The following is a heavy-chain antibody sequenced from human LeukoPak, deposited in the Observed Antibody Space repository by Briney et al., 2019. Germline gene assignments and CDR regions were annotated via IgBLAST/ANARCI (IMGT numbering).Heavy chain of an antibody. Sequence: ASVKVSCKASGYTFTSYGISWVRQAPGQGLEWMGWISAYNGNTNYAQKLQGRVTMTTDTSTSTAYMELRSLRSDDTAVYYCARIHYGSGSYSYLQFESVWGQGTTVTVSS. CDR1: GYTFTSYG. J-gene: IGHJ6*02. D-gene: IGHD3-10*01. V-gene: IGHV1-18*01. CDR2: ISAYNGNT. CDR3: ARIHYGSGSYSYLQFESV.